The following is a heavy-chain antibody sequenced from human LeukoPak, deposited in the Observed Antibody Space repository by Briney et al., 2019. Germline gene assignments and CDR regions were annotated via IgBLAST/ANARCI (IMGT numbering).Heavy chain of an antibody. CDR1: GFTFRSYS. CDR3: AKDGRWLQLEYYFDY. CDR2: IKTDGSIA. V-gene: IGHV3-74*01. D-gene: IGHD5-24*01. J-gene: IGHJ4*02. Sequence: GGPLRLSCAASGFTFRSYSMNWVRQAPGKGPVWVSRIKTDGSIADYADSVKGRFTISRDNAKNTLYLQMNSLRAEDTAFYYCAKDGRWLQLEYYFDYWGQGTLVTVSS.